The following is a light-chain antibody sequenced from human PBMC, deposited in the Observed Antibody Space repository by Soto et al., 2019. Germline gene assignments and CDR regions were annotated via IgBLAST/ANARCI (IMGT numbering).Light chain of an antibody. CDR3: QQYGSSPPNT. J-gene: IGKJ2*01. CDR1: QSVSSSY. V-gene: IGKV3-20*01. Sequence: EIVLTQSPGTLSLSPGERATLSCRASQSVSSSYLAWYQQKPGQAPRLLIYGASSRATGIPDRFSGSGSGTAFTLTISRLEPEDFAAYYCQQYGSSPPNTFGQGTKLEIK. CDR2: GAS.